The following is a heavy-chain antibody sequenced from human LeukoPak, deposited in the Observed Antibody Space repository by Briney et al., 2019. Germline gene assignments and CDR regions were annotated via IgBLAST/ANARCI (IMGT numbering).Heavy chain of an antibody. CDR1: GYSISSGYY. CDR2: IYHSGST. CDR3: AREVEGCDY. V-gene: IGHV4-38-2*02. J-gene: IGHJ4*02. Sequence: PSETLSLTCSVSGYSISSGYYWGWIRQPPGKGLEWIGSIYHSGSTYYNPSLKSRVTISVDTSKNQFSLKLSSVTAADTAVYYCAREVEGCDYWGQGTLVTVSS.